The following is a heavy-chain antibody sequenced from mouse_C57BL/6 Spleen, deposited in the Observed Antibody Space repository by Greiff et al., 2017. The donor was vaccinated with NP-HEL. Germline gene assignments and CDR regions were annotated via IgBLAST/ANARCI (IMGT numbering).Heavy chain of an antibody. Sequence: VQLQQSGAELVRPGASVTLSCKASGYTFTDYEMHWVKQTPVHGLEWIGAIDPETGGTAYNQKFKGKAILTADKSSSTAYMELRILTSEDSAVYYGTRRRIHYYGSGYKGFDYWGQGTTLTVSS. CDR3: TRRRIHYYGSGYKGFDY. V-gene: IGHV1-15*01. D-gene: IGHD1-1*01. CDR2: IDPETGGT. J-gene: IGHJ2*01. CDR1: GYTFTDYE.